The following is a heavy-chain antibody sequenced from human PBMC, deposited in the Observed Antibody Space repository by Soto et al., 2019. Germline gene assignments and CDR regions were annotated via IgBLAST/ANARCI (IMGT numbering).Heavy chain of an antibody. D-gene: IGHD3-22*01. J-gene: IGHJ4*02. CDR2: SSRSGSTI. V-gene: IGHV3-48*03. CDR3: GIGYYSKKFDY. CDR1: GFSFSDYE. Sequence: EVQLVESGGGVVQPGGSLRLSCAASGFSFSDYEMNWVRQAPGKGLEWVSYSSRSGSTIDYADSVKGRFTISRDYAKTSLYLEMNSLRVEDTAVYYCGIGYYSKKFDYWGQGTLVSVSS.